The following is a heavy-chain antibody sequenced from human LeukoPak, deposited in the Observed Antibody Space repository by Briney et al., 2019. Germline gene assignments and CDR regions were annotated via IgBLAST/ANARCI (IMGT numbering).Heavy chain of an antibody. CDR3: ASKDILTGYLDY. CDR2: IYYSGST. J-gene: IGHJ4*02. Sequence: PSETLSLTCAVYGGSFSGYYWSWIRQPPGKGLEWIGYIYYSGSTYYNPSLKSRVTISVDTSKNQFSLKLSSVTAADTAVYYCASKDILTGYLDYWGQGTLVTVSS. V-gene: IGHV4-30-4*08. D-gene: IGHD3-9*01. CDR1: GGSFSGYY.